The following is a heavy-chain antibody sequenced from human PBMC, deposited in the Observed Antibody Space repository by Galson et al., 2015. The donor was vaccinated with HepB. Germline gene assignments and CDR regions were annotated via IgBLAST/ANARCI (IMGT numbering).Heavy chain of an antibody. J-gene: IGHJ4*02. D-gene: IGHD2-21*01. CDR2: ISYDGSDK. V-gene: IGHV3-30*18. CDR1: GFSFSSYG. Sequence: SLRLSCAASGFSFSSYGMHWVRQAPGKGLEWVALISYDGSDKYYADSVKGRFTISRDNAKNSLYLQMNSLRVEDTAFYYCVKGTLLHSVPDYWGQGTLVTVSS. CDR3: VKGTLLHSVPDY.